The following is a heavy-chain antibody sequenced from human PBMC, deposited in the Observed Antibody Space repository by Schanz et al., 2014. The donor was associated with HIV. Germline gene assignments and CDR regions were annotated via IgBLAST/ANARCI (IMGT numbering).Heavy chain of an antibody. CDR2: IIPIFDTT. V-gene: IGHV1-69*06. CDR3: TSGSFEFGDLLDDYYYDAMDV. D-gene: IGHD3-10*01. CDR1: GGTFINYA. Sequence: QVQLVQSGAEVKKPGSSVKVFCRASGGTFINYAFSWVRQAPGQGLEWMGGIIPIFDTTNYAQKFQGRVTITADKSTSTLYLELSSLRSEDTAVYYCTSGSFEFGDLLDDYYYDAMDVWGQGTTVTVSS. J-gene: IGHJ6*02.